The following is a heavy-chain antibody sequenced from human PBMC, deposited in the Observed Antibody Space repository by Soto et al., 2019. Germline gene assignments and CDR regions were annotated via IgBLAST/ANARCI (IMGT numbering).Heavy chain of an antibody. Sequence: GGSLRLSCAASGFTFSDYFMSWIRQAPGKGLEWVSYISSSGSTIYSADSVKGRFTISRDNAKNSLYLQMNSLRDEDTAVYYCARVGARGYEYIWGRPRCLDYWGLGTLVTVSS. D-gene: IGHD3-16*01. V-gene: IGHV3-11*01. CDR2: ISSSGSTI. CDR1: GFTFSDYF. CDR3: ARVGARGYEYIWGRPRCLDY. J-gene: IGHJ4*02.